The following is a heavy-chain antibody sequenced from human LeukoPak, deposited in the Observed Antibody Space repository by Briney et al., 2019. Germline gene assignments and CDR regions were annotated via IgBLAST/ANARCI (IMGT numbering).Heavy chain of an antibody. CDR2: IIPIFGTA. CDR1: GGTFTNYA. CDR3: ARELELRRAFDI. D-gene: IGHD1-26*01. V-gene: IGHV1-69*06. J-gene: IGHJ3*02. Sequence: ASVKVSCKASGGTFTNYAINWVRQAPGQGLEWMGGIIPIFGTANYAQKFQGRVTITADKSTSTVYMELSSLRSEDTAVYYCARELELRRAFDIWGQGTMVTVSS.